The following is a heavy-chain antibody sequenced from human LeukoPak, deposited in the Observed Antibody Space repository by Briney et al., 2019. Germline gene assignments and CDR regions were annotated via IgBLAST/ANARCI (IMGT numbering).Heavy chain of an antibody. CDR3: ARSGRYCGGDCSYSQH. D-gene: IGHD2-21*02. CDR1: GGSISSYY. V-gene: IGHV4-59*01. Sequence: SETLSLTCTVSGGSISSYYWSWIRQPPGQGLEWIGYIYYSGSTNYNPSLKSRVTMSVDTSKNQFSLKLSSVTAADTAVYYCARSGRYCGGDCSYSQHGGQGTLVTVPS. J-gene: IGHJ1*01. CDR2: IYYSGST.